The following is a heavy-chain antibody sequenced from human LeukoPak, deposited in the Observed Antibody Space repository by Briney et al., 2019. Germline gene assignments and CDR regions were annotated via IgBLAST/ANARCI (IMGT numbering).Heavy chain of an antibody. D-gene: IGHD1-1*01. V-gene: IGHV4-59*11. Sequence: SETLSLTCTVSGGSISSHYWSWIRQPPGKPLEWIGYIIYRGSTNYNPSLKSRVTLSVDTTKNQFSLKLSSVTAADTAIYYCARISDWNDFDYWGQGTQVTVSS. CDR2: IIYRGST. J-gene: IGHJ4*02. CDR1: GGSISSHY. CDR3: ARISDWNDFDY.